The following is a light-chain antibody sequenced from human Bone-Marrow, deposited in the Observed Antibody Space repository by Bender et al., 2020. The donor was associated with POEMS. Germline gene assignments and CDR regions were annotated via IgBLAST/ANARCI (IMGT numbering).Light chain of an antibody. CDR3: QLWDITTARVV. CDR2: RDA. J-gene: IGLJ2*01. CDR1: KVGDYN. Sequence: SYELTQPQSMSVALGQTASLTCAIDKVGDYNLNWYQQKAGQAPSLVIYRDARRPSGIPERFSGSRSGKTATLTITRALLEDEADYYCQLWDITTARVVFGGGTKLTVL. V-gene: IGLV3-9*01.